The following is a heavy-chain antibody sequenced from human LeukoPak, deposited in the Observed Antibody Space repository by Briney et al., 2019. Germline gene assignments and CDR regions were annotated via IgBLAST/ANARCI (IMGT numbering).Heavy chain of an antibody. CDR2: INQDESVK. D-gene: IGHD3-22*01. CDR3: ATSDDSSGSD. J-gene: IGHJ1*01. Sequence: GSLRLSCAASGFSFSNYWMSWVRQAPGKGLQWVANINQDESVKHHVESVKGRFTISRDNAKNSVYLQMNSLRAEDTAVYYCATSDDSSGSDWGQGTLVTVSS. V-gene: IGHV3-7*01. CDR1: GFSFSNYW.